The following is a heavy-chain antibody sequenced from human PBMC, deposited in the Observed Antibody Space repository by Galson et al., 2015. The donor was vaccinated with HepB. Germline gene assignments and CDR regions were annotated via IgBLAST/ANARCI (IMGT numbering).Heavy chain of an antibody. CDR1: GFTFGGYW. J-gene: IGHJ4*02. CDR3: ARESNAYGTFDY. D-gene: IGHD2-21*01. CDR2: IKQDGSEK. Sequence: SLRLSCAASGFTFGGYWMSWVRQAPGKGLECVANIKQDGSEKYYVDSVKGRFTISRDNAKNSLYLQMNSLRAEDTAVYYCARESNAYGTFDYGCPGTLVTASS. V-gene: IGHV3-7*01.